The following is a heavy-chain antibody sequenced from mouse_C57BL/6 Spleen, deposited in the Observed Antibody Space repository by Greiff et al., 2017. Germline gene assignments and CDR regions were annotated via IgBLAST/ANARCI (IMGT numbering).Heavy chain of an antibody. Sequence: VQLLESGPELVKPGASVKISCTASGYAFSSSWMNWVQQRPGKGLEWIGRIYPGDGDTNYNGKFKGKATLTADKSSSTAYMQLSSLTSEDSAVYFCARSWSDYYAMDYWGQGTSVTVSS. D-gene: IGHD1-1*02. CDR1: GYAFSSSW. J-gene: IGHJ4*01. CDR2: IYPGDGDT. V-gene: IGHV1-82*01. CDR3: ARSWSDYYAMDY.